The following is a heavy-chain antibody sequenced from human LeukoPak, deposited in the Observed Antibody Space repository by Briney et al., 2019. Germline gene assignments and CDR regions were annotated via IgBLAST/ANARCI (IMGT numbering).Heavy chain of an antibody. CDR3: AKVMKGSERLTMVRGVIIKTAGLYYMDV. CDR2: ISASGGST. Sequence: QTGGSLRLSCAASGFTFSSYAMSWVRQAPGKGLEWVSSISASGGSTNYADSVKGRFTISRDNSKNTVYLQMNSLRAEDTAVYYCAKVMKGSERLTMVRGVIIKTAGLYYMDVWGKGTTVTVSS. V-gene: IGHV3-23*01. D-gene: IGHD3-10*01. CDR1: GFTFSSYA. J-gene: IGHJ6*03.